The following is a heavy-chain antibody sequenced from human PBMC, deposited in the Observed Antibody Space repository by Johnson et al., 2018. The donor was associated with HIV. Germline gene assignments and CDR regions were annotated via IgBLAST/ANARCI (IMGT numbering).Heavy chain of an antibody. J-gene: IGHJ3*02. CDR2: ISYDGSNK. CDR3: LIRDAFDI. CDR1: GFTFSSYA. V-gene: IGHV3-30*04. D-gene: IGHD2-8*01. Sequence: QVQLVESGGGLVQPGGSLRLSCAASGFTFSSYAMHWVRQAPGKGLEWVAVISYDGSNKYQADSVKGRFTISRDDSKNTAYLRMNSLKTEDTAVYYCLIRDAFDIWGQGTMVTVSS.